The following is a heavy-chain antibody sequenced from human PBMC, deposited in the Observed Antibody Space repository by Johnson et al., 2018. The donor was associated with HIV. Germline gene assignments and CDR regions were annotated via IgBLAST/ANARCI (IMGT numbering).Heavy chain of an antibody. CDR1: GFSFSTYN. CDR3: ARVGDGSGYYFEAFDI. V-gene: IGHV3-30*03. Sequence: QVQLVESGGGVVQPGRSLRLSCAASGFSFSTYNMHWVRHAPGRGLEWVAFISYSGSDTYYVDSVKGRFTVSRDNSENTLFLQMNSLRDEDTAVYYCARVGDGSGYYFEAFDIWGQGTMVTVSS. CDR2: ISYSGSDT. J-gene: IGHJ3*02. D-gene: IGHD3-22*01.